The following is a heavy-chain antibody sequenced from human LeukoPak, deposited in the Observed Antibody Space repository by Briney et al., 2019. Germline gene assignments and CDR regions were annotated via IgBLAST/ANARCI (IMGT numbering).Heavy chain of an antibody. CDR1: GFTFSSYW. J-gene: IGHJ4*02. CDR3: ARGRYYYGSGNYYNVDY. D-gene: IGHD3-10*01. CDR2: INSDGSST. Sequence: GGSLRLSCAASGFTFSSYWMHWVRQAPGEGLVWVSRINSDGSSTSYADSVKGRFTISRDNAKNTLYLQMNSLRAEDTAVYYCARGRYYYGSGNYYNVDYWGQGTLVTVSS. V-gene: IGHV3-74*01.